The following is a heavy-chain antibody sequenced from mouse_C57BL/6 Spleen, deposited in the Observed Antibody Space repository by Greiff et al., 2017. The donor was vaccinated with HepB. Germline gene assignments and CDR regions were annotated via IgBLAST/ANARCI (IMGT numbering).Heavy chain of an antibody. Sequence: ESGPGLVKPSQSLSLTCSVTGYSITSCYYWNWIRQFPGNKLEWMGYISYDGSNNYNPSLKNRTSITRDTSKNPFFLKLNSVTTEDTATYYCARTYYGSSYGFAYWGQGTLVTVSA. V-gene: IGHV3-6*01. D-gene: IGHD1-1*01. CDR2: ISYDGSN. CDR1: GYSITSCYY. J-gene: IGHJ3*01. CDR3: ARTYYGSSYGFAY.